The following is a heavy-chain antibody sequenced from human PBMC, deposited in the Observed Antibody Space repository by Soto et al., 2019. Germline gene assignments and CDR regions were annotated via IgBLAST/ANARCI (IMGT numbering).Heavy chain of an antibody. CDR1: GFTFSSYG. Sequence: QVQLVESGGGVVQPWRSLRLSCAASGFTFSSYGMHWVRQAAGKGLEWVAVISDDGSNKYYADSVNGRFTISRDNFKKTLYLQMNSLRAEDTAVYYCAKLPPSSGSPAYWGQGTLVTVSS. V-gene: IGHV3-30*18. D-gene: IGHD3-22*01. CDR3: AKLPPSSGSPAY. CDR2: ISDDGSNK. J-gene: IGHJ4*02.